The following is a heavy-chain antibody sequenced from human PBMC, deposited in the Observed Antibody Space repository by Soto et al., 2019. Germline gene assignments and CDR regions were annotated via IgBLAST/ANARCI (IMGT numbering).Heavy chain of an antibody. J-gene: IGHJ5*02. Sequence: ASVKVSCKASGYTFTGYYMHWVRQAPGQGLEWMGWINPNSGGTNYAQKFQGWVTMTRDTSISTAYMELSRLRSDDTAVYYCARASIAAAGTRPSDWFDPWGQGTLVTVSS. D-gene: IGHD6-13*01. CDR1: GYTFTGYY. CDR2: INPNSGGT. V-gene: IGHV1-2*04. CDR3: ARASIAAAGTRPSDWFDP.